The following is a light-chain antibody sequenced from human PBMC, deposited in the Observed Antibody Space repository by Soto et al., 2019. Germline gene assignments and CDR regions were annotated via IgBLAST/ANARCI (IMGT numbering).Light chain of an antibody. V-gene: IGKV3-20*01. CDR1: QSVSSGS. J-gene: IGKJ2*01. CDR3: QQYGTTLMYT. CDR2: GAS. Sequence: DIVLTQSPGTLSLSPGERATLPCRASQSVSSGSLAWYQQKPGQAPRLLIYGASSRATGIPDRFSGSGSGTDFTLTISRLEAEDFAVYYCQQYGTTLMYTFGQGTKLEIK.